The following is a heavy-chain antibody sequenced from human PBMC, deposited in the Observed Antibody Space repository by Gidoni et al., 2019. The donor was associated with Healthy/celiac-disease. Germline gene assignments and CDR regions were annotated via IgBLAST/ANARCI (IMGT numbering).Heavy chain of an antibody. J-gene: IGHJ6*02. V-gene: IGHV3-64D*09. Sequence: EVQLVESGGGLVQPGGSLRLSCSASGFTFSSYAMHWVRQALGKGLEYVSAISSNGGTTYYTDSVKGRFTISRDNSKNTLYLQMSSLRAEDTAVYYCVKGYYDVYLSWVWMDVWGQGTTVTVSS. CDR1: GFTFSSYA. CDR2: ISSNGGTT. CDR3: VKGYYDVYLSWVWMDV. D-gene: IGHD3-3*01.